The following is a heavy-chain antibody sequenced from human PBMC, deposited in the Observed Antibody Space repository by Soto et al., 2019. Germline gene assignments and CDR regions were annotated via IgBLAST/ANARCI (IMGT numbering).Heavy chain of an antibody. CDR1: GFTFSSYG. Sequence: QVQLVESGGGVVQPGRSLRLSCAASGFTFSSYGMHWVRQAPGKGLEWVAVIWYDGSNKYYADSVKGRFTISRDNSKNTLYLQMNSLRAEDTAVYYCARFGSSWSLYYYGMDVWGQGTTVTVSS. V-gene: IGHV3-33*01. CDR3: ARFGSSWSLYYYGMDV. CDR2: IWYDGSNK. D-gene: IGHD6-13*01. J-gene: IGHJ6*02.